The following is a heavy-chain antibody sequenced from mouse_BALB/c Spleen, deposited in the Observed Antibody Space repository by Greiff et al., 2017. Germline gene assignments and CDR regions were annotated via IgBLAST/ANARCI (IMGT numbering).Heavy chain of an antibody. V-gene: IGHV2-6-4*01. D-gene: IGHD1-2*01. Sequence: VLLVESGPGLVAPSQCLSITCTVSGFSLSRYSVHWVRQPPGKGLEWLGMIWRGGRTDYNSALKSGLSISKDNSESQVFLKMSSLQTDDTAMYYCARRGDYGYVDWYFDVRGAGTTVTVSS. J-gene: IGHJ1*01. CDR2: IWRGGRT. CDR3: ARRGDYGYVDWYFDV. CDR1: GFSLSRYS.